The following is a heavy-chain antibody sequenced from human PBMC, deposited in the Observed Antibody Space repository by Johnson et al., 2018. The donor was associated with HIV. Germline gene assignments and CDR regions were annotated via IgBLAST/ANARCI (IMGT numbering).Heavy chain of an antibody. CDR3: ARGVKQQLSVVDAFDI. V-gene: IGHV3-66*02. CDR1: GFTVSSNY. D-gene: IGHD1-1*01. J-gene: IGHJ3*02. CDR2: IYSGGSK. Sequence: VQLVESGGGLVQPGGSLRLSCAVSGFTVSSNYMSWVRQAPGKGLEWVSVIYSGGSKYYADSVKGRFTISRDNSKNTLYLQMNSLRAEDTAVYYCARGVKQQLSVVDAFDIWGQGTMVIVSS.